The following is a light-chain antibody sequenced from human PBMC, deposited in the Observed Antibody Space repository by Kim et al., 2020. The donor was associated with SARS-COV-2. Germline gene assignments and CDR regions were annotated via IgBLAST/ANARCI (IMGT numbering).Light chain of an antibody. Sequence: EIVMTQSPATLSVPPGERATLSCRASQSVSSNLAWYQQKSGQAPRLLIYGASTRATGIPARFSGSGTGTEFTLTISSLQSEDFAVYYCQQYKNWPLIFGGGTKVDIK. J-gene: IGKJ4*01. V-gene: IGKV3D-15*01. CDR3: QQYKNWPLI. CDR1: QSVSSN. CDR2: GAS.